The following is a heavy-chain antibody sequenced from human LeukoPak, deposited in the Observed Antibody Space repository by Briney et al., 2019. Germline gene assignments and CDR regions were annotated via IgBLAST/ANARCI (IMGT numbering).Heavy chain of an antibody. D-gene: IGHD2-15*01. V-gene: IGHV3-48*03. CDR1: GFTFSSYE. Sequence: GGSLRLSCAASGFTFSSYEMNWVRQAPRKGLEWVSYISSSGSTIYYADSVKGRFTVSGDNAKNSLYLQMNSLRAEDTAVYYCARMSDCSGGSCYSWGYYYYMDVWGKGTTVTVSS. J-gene: IGHJ6*03. CDR3: ARMSDCSGGSCYSWGYYYYMDV. CDR2: ISSSGSTI.